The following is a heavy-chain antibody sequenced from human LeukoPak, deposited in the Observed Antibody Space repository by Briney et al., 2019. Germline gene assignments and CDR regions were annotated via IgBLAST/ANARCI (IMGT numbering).Heavy chain of an antibody. CDR3: ARVWYYYDSSGILTLYFDY. V-gene: IGHV1-2*02. J-gene: IGHJ4*02. Sequence: ASVKVSCKTSGYXFTGYYMHWVRQAPGQGLEWMGWINPTSGGTNYAQKFQGRVTMTRDTSISTAYMELSRLRSDDTAVYYCARVWYYYDSSGILTLYFDYWGRGTLVTVSS. CDR1: GYXFTGYY. D-gene: IGHD3-22*01. CDR2: INPTSGGT.